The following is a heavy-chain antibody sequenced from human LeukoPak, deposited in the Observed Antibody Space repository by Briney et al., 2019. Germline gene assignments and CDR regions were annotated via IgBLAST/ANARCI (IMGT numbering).Heavy chain of an antibody. D-gene: IGHD3-16*01. Sequence: SETLPLTCTVSGDSISGYYWSWIRQPPGKGLEWIGYVYHTGHTHYSPSLKSRVTVSLDTSRNQVSLILSSVTAADTAVYYCARHRFGHLFGYWGQGTLVFVSS. J-gene: IGHJ4*02. CDR3: ARHRFGHLFGY. CDR2: VYHTGHT. V-gene: IGHV4-59*01. CDR1: GDSISGYY.